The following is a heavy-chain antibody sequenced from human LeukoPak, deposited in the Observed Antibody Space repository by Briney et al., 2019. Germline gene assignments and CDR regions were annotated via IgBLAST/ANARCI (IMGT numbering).Heavy chain of an antibody. V-gene: IGHV4-4*07. D-gene: IGHD1-26*01. CDR1: GGSISSYY. CDR2: LYISGST. J-gene: IGHJ3*02. Sequence: PPQTLSLTRTVSGGSISSYYWSWVRQPAGKGMEWIGRLYISGSTNYNPSLKSRVTMSVDTSKNQFSLKLSSVTAADTAVYYCARDLRMWGAFDIWGQGTMVTVSS. CDR3: ARDLRMWGAFDI.